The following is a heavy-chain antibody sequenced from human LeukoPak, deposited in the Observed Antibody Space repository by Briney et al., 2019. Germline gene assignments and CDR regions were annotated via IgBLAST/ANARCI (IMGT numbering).Heavy chain of an antibody. J-gene: IGHJ1*01. CDR1: GFTFSSYW. CDR2: INSDGSST. V-gene: IGHV3-74*01. CDR3: ARDDYGDYRINFQH. D-gene: IGHD4-17*01. Sequence: GGSLRLSCAVSGFTFSSYWMHWVRQAPGKGLVWVSRINSDGSSTSYADSVKGRFTISRDNAKNTLYLQMNSLRAEHTAVYYCARDDYGDYRINFQHWGQGTLVTVSS.